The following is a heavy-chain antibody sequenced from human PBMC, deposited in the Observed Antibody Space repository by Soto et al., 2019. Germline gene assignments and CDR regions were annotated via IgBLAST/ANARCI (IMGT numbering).Heavy chain of an antibody. D-gene: IGHD3-10*01. V-gene: IGHV1-3*01. CDR2: VNAGNGNT. Sequence: QVQLVQAGAEVKKPGASVKVSCKASGYTFTTYAMHWVRQAPGQRLEWMGWVNAGNGNTKYSQKFQGRVTITRDTSASTAYMELSSLRPEDTAVYYCTTDYYYGSGSKEVDVWGQGTTVTVSS. J-gene: IGHJ6*02. CDR3: TTDYYYGSGSKEVDV. CDR1: GYTFTTYA.